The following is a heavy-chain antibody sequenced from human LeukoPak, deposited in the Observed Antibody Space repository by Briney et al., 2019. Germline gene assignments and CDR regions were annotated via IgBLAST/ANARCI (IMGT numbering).Heavy chain of an antibody. CDR3: AKDPTHYRVWDDYDSTVLSY. D-gene: IGHD3-22*01. Sequence: AGSLRLSCAAPGFPFSSYSMNWVRQAPGKGLQWVSYISSSGSTIYYADSVKGRFTISRDNSKNTLYLQMNSLRAADTAVYYCAKDPTHYRVWDDYDSTVLSYWGQGTLVTVSS. CDR1: GFPFSSYS. CDR2: ISSSGSTI. V-gene: IGHV3-48*01. J-gene: IGHJ4*02.